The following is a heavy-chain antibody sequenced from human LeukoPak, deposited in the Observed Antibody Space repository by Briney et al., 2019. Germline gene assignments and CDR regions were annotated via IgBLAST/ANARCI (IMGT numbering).Heavy chain of an antibody. CDR2: ISAYYGNT. Sequence: ASVKVSCKASGYTFTSYGISWVRQAPGQGLEWMGWISAYYGNTNYAQKLQGRVTMTTDTSTSTAYMELRSLRSDDTAVYYCVRDSAGWTGTSPGLFDPWGQGTLVTVSS. CDR1: GYTFTSYG. CDR3: VRDSAGWTGTSPGLFDP. V-gene: IGHV1-18*01. J-gene: IGHJ5*02. D-gene: IGHD1-7*01.